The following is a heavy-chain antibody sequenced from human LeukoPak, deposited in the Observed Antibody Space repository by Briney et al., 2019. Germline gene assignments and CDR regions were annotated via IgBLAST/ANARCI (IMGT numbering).Heavy chain of an antibody. Sequence: GGSLRLSCSTSGFTFGDYAMSWVRQAPGKGLEWVGFIQAKAYGGATKYAASVNGRFSISRDDSQSIANLQMNDLKTEDTAVYYCTRAPHPRCSSSGCYLDYWGQGTLVTVSP. CDR2: IQAKAYGGAT. CDR3: TRAPHPRCSSSGCYLDY. D-gene: IGHD2-2*01. J-gene: IGHJ4*02. CDR1: GFTFGDYA. V-gene: IGHV3-49*04.